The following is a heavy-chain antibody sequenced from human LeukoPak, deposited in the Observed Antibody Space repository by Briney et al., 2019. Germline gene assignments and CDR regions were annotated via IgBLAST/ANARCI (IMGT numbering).Heavy chain of an antibody. J-gene: IGHJ4*02. D-gene: IGHD3-9*01. Sequence: ASVKVSCKASGYTFTGYYMHWVRQAPGQGLEWMGWINPNSGGTNYAQKFQGRVTMTRDTSISTAYMELSSLRSEDTAVYYCARGHGVGYDILTGYPFWGQGTLVTVSS. V-gene: IGHV1-2*02. CDR3: ARGHGVGYDILTGYPF. CDR2: INPNSGGT. CDR1: GYTFTGYY.